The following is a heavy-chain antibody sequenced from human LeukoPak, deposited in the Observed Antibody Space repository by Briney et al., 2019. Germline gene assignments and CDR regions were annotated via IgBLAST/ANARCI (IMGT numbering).Heavy chain of an antibody. D-gene: IGHD2-15*01. Sequence: GGSLRLSCAASGFTFSSYAMHWVRQAPGKGLEWGAAISYDGSNKYYADSVKGRFTISRDNSKNTLYLQMNSLRAEDTAVYYCARTQGHCSGGSCYYVYWGQGTLVTVSS. V-gene: IGHV3-30*04. CDR2: ISYDGSNK. CDR3: ARTQGHCSGGSCYYVY. CDR1: GFTFSSYA. J-gene: IGHJ4*02.